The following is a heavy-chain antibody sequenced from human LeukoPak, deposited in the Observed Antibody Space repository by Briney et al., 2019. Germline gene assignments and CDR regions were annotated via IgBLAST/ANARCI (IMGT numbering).Heavy chain of an antibody. CDR3: ARPSPGHTYATDILDY. Sequence: ASVKVSCKASGYSFTSYAITWVRQAPGQGLEWMGWISAYNGNTNYAQKLQGRVTMTTDTSTSTAYMELRSLISDDTAVYYCARPSPGHTYATDILDYWGQGTLVTVSS. D-gene: IGHD5-18*01. CDR2: ISAYNGNT. J-gene: IGHJ4*02. CDR1: GYSFTSYA. V-gene: IGHV1-18*01.